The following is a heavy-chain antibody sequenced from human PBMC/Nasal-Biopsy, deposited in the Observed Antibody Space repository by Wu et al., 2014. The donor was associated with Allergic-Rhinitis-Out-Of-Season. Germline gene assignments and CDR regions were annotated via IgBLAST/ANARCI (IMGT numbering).Heavy chain of an antibody. J-gene: IGHJ4*02. D-gene: IGHD5-24*01. CDR1: GFTVSTNH. CDR3: ARDVGGDGYSHFDF. Sequence: LRLSCAASGFTVSTNHMNWVRQTPGTGLEWVSIIYSGDGSRVYYADSVKGRFIISRDDSKNTVYLQMNSLRADDTAVYYCARDVGGDGYSHFDFWAREPWSPSL. V-gene: IGHV3-53*01. CDR2: IYSGDGSRV.